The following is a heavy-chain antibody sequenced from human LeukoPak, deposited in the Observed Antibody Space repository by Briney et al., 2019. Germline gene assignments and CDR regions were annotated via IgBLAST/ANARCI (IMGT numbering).Heavy chain of an antibody. V-gene: IGHV4-59*01. CDR1: GGSISSYY. CDR2: IYCSGST. Sequence: SETLSLTCTVSGGSISSYYWSWIRQPPGKGLEWIGYIYCSGSTNYNPSLKSRVTMSVDTSKNQFSLKLSSVTAADTAVYYCARDIVGVTRAFGYWGQGTLATVSS. J-gene: IGHJ4*02. CDR3: ARDIVGVTRAFGY. D-gene: IGHD1-26*01.